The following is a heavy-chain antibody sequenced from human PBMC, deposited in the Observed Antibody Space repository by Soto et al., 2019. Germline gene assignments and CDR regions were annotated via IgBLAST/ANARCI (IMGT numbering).Heavy chain of an antibody. V-gene: IGHV2-5*01. Sequence: SGPTLVNPTQTLTLTCTVSGFSVSARGVGVGWIRQPPGKALEWLGIIYWNDDKRYSPSLKSRLTITKDTSKNQVVLTMTNMDPVDTATYYCALCPWAAATDFRCQGT. CDR3: ALCPWAAATDF. D-gene: IGHD6-25*01. CDR2: IYWNDDK. CDR1: GFSVSARGVG. J-gene: IGHJ4*02.